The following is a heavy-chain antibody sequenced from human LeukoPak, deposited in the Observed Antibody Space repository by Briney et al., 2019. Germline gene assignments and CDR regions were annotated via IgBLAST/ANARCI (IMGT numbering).Heavy chain of an antibody. V-gene: IGHV4-31*03. CDR1: GGSISSGGYY. J-gene: IGHJ4*02. CDR3: ARQKDLVGATHFDC. CDR2: IYYSGST. Sequence: SETLSLTCTVSGGSISSGGYYWSWIRQHPGKGLEWIGYIYYSGSTYYNPSLKSRVTISVDTSKNQFSLKLSSVTAADTAVYYCARQKDLVGATHFDCWGQGTLVTVSS. D-gene: IGHD1-26*01.